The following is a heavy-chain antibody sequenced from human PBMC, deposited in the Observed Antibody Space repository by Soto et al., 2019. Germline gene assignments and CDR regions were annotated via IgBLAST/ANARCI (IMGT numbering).Heavy chain of an antibody. CDR2: ISYDGSNK. D-gene: IGHD7-27*01. CDR1: GFTFSSYA. V-gene: IGHV3-30*04. CDR3: ARDYPPTGAGYYYMDV. Sequence: GGSLILSCAASGFTFSSYAMHWVRQAPGKGLEWVAVISYDGSNKYYADSVKGRFTISRDNSKNTLYLQMNSLRAEDTAVYYCARDYPPTGAGYYYMDVWGKGTTVTVSS. J-gene: IGHJ6*03.